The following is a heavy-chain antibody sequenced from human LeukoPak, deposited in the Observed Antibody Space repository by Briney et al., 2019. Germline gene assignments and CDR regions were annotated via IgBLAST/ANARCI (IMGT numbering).Heavy chain of an antibody. CDR1: GGSISSYC. Sequence: PSETLSLTCTVSGGSISSYCWSWIRQPPGKGLEWIGYIYYSGSTNYNPSLKSRVTISVDTSKNQFSLKLSSVTAADTAVYYCARAVVIRDYYYGMDVWGQGTTVTVSS. V-gene: IGHV4-59*01. CDR3: ARAVVIRDYYYGMDV. J-gene: IGHJ6*02. CDR2: IYYSGST. D-gene: IGHD3-22*01.